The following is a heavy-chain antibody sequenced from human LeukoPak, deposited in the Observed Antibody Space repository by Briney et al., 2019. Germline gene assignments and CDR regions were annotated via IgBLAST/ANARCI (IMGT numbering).Heavy chain of an antibody. CDR1: GGSISSGNCS. V-gene: IGHV4-39*01. CDR3: TRRSYGSSLVY. CDR2: IYCSGNT. Sequence: PSETLSLTCSVSGGSISSGNCSWGWIRQPPGKGLEWIGNIYCSGNTYYNSSLKSRVTIFVDMSKNQLSLKLTSVTAADTAVYYCTRRSYGSSLVYWGQGTLVTVSS. J-gene: IGHJ4*02. D-gene: IGHD6-13*01.